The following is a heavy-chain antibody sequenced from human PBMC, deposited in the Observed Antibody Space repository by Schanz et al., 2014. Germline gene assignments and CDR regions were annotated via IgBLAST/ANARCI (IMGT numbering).Heavy chain of an antibody. CDR2: MSYDGSIK. J-gene: IGHJ4*02. V-gene: IGHV3-33*06. Sequence: QVQLVESGGGVVQPGRSLRLSCAASGFTFSSYGMHWVRQAPGKGLEWVAAMSYDGSIKYYGDSVKGRFTISRDNSKNTLYLQMNSRRAEDTAVYYCAKDPSHGDYDYYFDYWGQGTLVTVSS. D-gene: IGHD3-22*01. CDR3: AKDPSHGDYDYYFDY. CDR1: GFTFSSYG.